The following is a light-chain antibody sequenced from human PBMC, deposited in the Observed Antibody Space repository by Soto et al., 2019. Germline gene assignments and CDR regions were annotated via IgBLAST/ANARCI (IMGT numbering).Light chain of an antibody. V-gene: IGKV1-5*03. CDR3: QHYNDYAYT. J-gene: IGKJ2*01. CDR2: QAS. Sequence: DIPMTQSPSTLSASVGDRVAISCRASQSVSGWLAWYQQKPGKVPKLLIYQASTLEDGVPSRFSGSGAGTEFTLAISSLQPDDSATYYCQHYNDYAYTFGPGTDVEIK. CDR1: QSVSGW.